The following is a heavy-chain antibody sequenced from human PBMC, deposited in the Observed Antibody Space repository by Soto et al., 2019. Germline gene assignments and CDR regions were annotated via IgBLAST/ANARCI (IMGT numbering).Heavy chain of an antibody. D-gene: IGHD2-15*01. CDR2: IRGYNDNT. J-gene: IGHJ6*02. Sequence: QVQLVQSGAEVKKPGASVKVSCKASGYTFTSYGINWVRLAPGQGLEWMGRIRGYNDNTNYAQRLQGRGTMTTDTATSTAYMQPRSLRFDDPAVYCWARTVTRIADSDYGIDVWGQGTTVTVSS. CDR1: GYTFTSYG. CDR3: ARTVTRIADSDYGIDV. V-gene: IGHV1-18*04.